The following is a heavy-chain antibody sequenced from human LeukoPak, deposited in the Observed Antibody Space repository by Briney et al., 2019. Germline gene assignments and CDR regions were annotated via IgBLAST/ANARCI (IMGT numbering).Heavy chain of an antibody. V-gene: IGHV1-58*01. CDR2: IVVGSGNT. CDR3: ATDDVTTGTKTALGY. J-gene: IGHJ4*02. D-gene: IGHD1-1*01. Sequence: TSVKVSCKASGFTFTSSAVQWVRQARGQGLEWIGWIVVGSGNTNYAQKFRERVTINRDMSTSTAYMELSSLRSEDTAVYYCATDDVTTGTKTALGYWGQGTLVTVS. CDR1: GFTFTSSA.